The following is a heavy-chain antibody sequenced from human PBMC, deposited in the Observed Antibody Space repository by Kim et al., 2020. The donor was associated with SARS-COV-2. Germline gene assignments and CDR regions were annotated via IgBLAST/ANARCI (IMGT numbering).Heavy chain of an antibody. CDR2: ISSFSGST. J-gene: IGHJ4*02. D-gene: IGHD2-21*02. V-gene: IGHV4-39*01. CDR1: GGSIDTSSHY. Sequence: SETLSLTCTVSGGSIDTSSHYWGWIRQSPGKGLEWIGIISSFSGSTYYNPSLKSRVTFSVDTSKNQFSLNLSSVTAADTAVYYCARHFASGRDCWVDFWGQGTRLTVSS. CDR3: ARHFASGRDCWVDF.